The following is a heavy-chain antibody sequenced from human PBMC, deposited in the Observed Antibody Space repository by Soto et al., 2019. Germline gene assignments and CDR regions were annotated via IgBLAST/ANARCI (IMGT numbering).Heavy chain of an antibody. D-gene: IGHD2-21*02. Sequence: SVKVSCKASGGTFSSYAISWVRQAPGQGLEWMGGIIPIFGTANYAQKFQGRVTITADESTSTAYMELSSLRSEDTAVYYCARDSGYCGGDCHRQYFQHWGQGTLVTVSS. CDR3: ARDSGYCGGDCHRQYFQH. CDR1: GGTFSSYA. CDR2: IIPIFGTA. J-gene: IGHJ1*01. V-gene: IGHV1-69*13.